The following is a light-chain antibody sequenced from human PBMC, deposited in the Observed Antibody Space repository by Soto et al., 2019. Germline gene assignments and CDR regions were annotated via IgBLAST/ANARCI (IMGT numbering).Light chain of an antibody. J-gene: IGKJ2*01. CDR1: QSISSW. CDR2: KAL. V-gene: IGKV1-5*03. CDR3: QQYTSFPYT. Sequence: IQMTQSPSTLSASVGDRVTITCRASQSISSWLAWFQQKPGKAPKLLIYKALSLESGVPSRFSGSLSETEFTLTITSLQTDDFASDYCQQYTSFPYTFGQGTNLEIK.